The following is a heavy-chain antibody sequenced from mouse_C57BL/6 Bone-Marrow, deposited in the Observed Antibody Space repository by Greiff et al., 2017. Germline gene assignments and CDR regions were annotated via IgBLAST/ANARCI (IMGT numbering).Heavy chain of an antibody. D-gene: IGHD2-3*01. CDR1: GYTFTSYW. Sequence: VQRVESGAELAKPGASVKLSCKASGYTFTSYWMHWVKQRPGQGLEWIGYINPSSGYTKYNQKFKDKATLTADKSSSTAYMQLSSLTYEDSAVYYCARWRWFYARDYWGQGTSVTVSS. CDR3: ARWRWFYARDY. J-gene: IGHJ4*01. V-gene: IGHV1-7*01. CDR2: INPSSGYT.